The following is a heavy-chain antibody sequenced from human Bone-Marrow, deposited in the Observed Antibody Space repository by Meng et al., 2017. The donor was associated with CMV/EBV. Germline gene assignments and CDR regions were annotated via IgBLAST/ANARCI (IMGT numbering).Heavy chain of an antibody. J-gene: IGHJ4*02. CDR1: GFAFNNYA. Sequence: GESLKISCAASGFAFNNYAMTWVRQPPGKGLEWVSTVIGSGTTTYYADSVMGRFTISRDNSRNTLSLEMRSLRAEDTAIYYCASGNNAGQWVVFDYGGLGILATVSS. D-gene: IGHD1-26*01. CDR2: VIGSGTTT. CDR3: ASGNNAGQWVVFDY. V-gene: IGHV3-23*01.